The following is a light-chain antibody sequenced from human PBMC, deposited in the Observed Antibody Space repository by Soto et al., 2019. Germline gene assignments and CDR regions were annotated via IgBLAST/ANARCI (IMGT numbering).Light chain of an antibody. CDR1: SSDVGAYNY. J-gene: IGLJ3*02. V-gene: IGLV2-14*01. Sequence: QSALTQPASVSGSPGQSIIISCTGTSSDVGAYNYVSWYQQHPGKAPKLMIYEVSNWPSGVSDRFSGSKSGNTASLTISGLQAEDEADYYCSSYTSSSSWVFGGGTKLTVL. CDR3: SSYTSSSSWV. CDR2: EVS.